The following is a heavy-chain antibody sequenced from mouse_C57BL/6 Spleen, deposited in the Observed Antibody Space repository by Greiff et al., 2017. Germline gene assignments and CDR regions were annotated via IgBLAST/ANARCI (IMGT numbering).Heavy chain of an antibody. V-gene: IGHV1-62-2*01. CDR2: FYPGSGSI. CDR3: ERHEERYYGNYAWFAY. J-gene: IGHJ3*01. CDR1: GYTFTEYT. Sequence: QVQLQQSGAELVKPGASVKLSCKASGYTFTEYTIHWVKQRSGQGLEWIGWFYPGSGSIKYNEKFKDKATLTAEKSSSTFYMERSRLTSEDSAVYFCERHEERYYGNYAWFAYWGQGTLVTVSA. D-gene: IGHD2-1*01.